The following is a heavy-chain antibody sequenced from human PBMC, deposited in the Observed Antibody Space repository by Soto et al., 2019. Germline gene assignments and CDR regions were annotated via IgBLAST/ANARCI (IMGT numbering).Heavy chain of an antibody. CDR1: GFTSSSYW. CDR3: ARDTYYYDSSDHFSADAFDI. Sequence: EVQLVESGGGLVQPGGSLRLSCAASGFTSSSYWIHWVRQAPGKGLVWVSRISNDGSSTNYADSVKGRFTISRDNAKKTVYLQMTSLRAEDTAVYYCARDTYYYDSSDHFSADAFDIWGQGTMVTVSS. V-gene: IGHV3-74*01. CDR2: ISNDGSST. J-gene: IGHJ3*02. D-gene: IGHD3-22*01.